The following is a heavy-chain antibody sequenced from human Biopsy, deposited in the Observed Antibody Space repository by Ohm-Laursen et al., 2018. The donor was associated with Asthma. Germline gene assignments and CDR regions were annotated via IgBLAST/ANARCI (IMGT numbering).Heavy chain of an antibody. J-gene: IGHJ6*02. CDR3: ARAVDYSHYYGIDV. D-gene: IGHD3-10*01. CDR2: ISVYIGNT. V-gene: IGHV1-18*01. CDR1: GYTFNSAG. Sequence: SVKVSCKASGYTFNSAGITWVRQAPGQGLEWMGWISVYIGNTKVAQKLQDRVTMITDTSTSTAYMELRSLRSDDTAVYFCARAVDYSHYYGIDVWGQGTTVTVS.